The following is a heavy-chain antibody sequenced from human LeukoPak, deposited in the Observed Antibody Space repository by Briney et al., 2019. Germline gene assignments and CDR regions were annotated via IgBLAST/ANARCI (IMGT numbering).Heavy chain of an antibody. CDR1: GFTFSLYA. CDR3: ARDTFQPGLVDS. J-gene: IGHJ4*02. V-gene: IGHV3-21*05. Sequence: GGSLRLSCAASGFTFSLYAMNWVRQAPGKGLEWVSYINDESSDIHYAASVRGRFTISRDDARQTLYLQLSSLRVEDTAVYCCARDTFQPGLVDSWGQGTLVTVSS. D-gene: IGHD2-2*01. CDR2: INDESSDI.